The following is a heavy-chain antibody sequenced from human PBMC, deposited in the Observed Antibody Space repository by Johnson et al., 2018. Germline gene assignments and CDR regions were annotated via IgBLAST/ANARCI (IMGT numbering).Heavy chain of an antibody. J-gene: IGHJ6*02. CDR1: GFTFSSYA. CDR2: ISYDGSNK. V-gene: IGHV3-30*09. CDR3: AKDQAYCGGDCYINYGMDV. D-gene: IGHD2-21*02. Sequence: VQLLESGGGVVQPGRSLRLSCAASGFTFSSYAMHWVRQAPGKGLEWVTVISYDGSNKYYADSVKGRFAISRDNSKNTLYLQMNSLRAEDTAVYYCAKDQAYCGGDCYINYGMDVWGQGTTVTVSS.